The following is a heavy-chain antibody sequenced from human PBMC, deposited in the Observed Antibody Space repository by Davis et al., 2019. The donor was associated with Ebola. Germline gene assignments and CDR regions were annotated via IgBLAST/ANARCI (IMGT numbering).Heavy chain of an antibody. V-gene: IGHV3-30-3*02. D-gene: IGHD3-9*01. CDR3: AKSSKDYNILTGLFDS. CDR1: GFTFSNHA. J-gene: IGHJ5*01. Sequence: PGGSLRLSCVASGFTFSNHAMHWVRQAPGKGLEWVAVVSHSERERFYADFVKGRFTISRDNSKNTLFLQMNSLRAEDTAVYYCAKSSKDYNILTGLFDSWGQGTLVTVSS. CDR2: VSHSERER.